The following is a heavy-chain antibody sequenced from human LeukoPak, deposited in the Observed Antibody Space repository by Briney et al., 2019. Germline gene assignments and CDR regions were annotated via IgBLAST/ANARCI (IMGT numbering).Heavy chain of an antibody. CDR1: GYTFTKHG. Sequence: ASVKVSCKASGYTFTKHGISWVRQAPGQGLEWMGWISAYKGQTNYAQKLQGRVTMTTDTSTTTAYMELRSLRSDDTAVYYCARGSYYDYSGFDHWGQGTLVTVSS. V-gene: IGHV1-18*01. CDR2: ISAYKGQT. CDR3: ARGSYYDYSGFDH. D-gene: IGHD3-22*01. J-gene: IGHJ5*02.